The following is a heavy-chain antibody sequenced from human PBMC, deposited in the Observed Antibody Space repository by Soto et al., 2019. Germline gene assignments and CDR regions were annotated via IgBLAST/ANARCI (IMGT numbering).Heavy chain of an antibody. V-gene: IGHV3-7*03. J-gene: IGHJ4*02. CDR1: GFTFSSYW. CDR3: ARDQPNYYDSSGYYWIY. Sequence: GGSLRLSCAASGFTFSSYWMSWVRQAPGKGLEWVANIKQDGSEKYYVDSVKGRFTISRDNAKNSLYLQMNSLRAEDTAVYYCARDQPNYYDSSGYYWIYWGQGTLVTVSS. CDR2: IKQDGSEK. D-gene: IGHD3-22*01.